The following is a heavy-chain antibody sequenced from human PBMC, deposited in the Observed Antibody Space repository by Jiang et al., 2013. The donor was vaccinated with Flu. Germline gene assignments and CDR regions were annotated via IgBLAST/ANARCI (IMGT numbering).Heavy chain of an antibody. D-gene: IGHD3-16*01. V-gene: IGHV1-2*02. CDR1: GYTFTGLF. CDR3: MRDCGSRGADVFDI. J-gene: IGHJ3*02. CDR2: INPNSGGT. Sequence: AEVKKPGASVKVSCKASGYTFTGLFIHWVRQAPGQGLEWVGWINPNSGGTRYAEKFQGRVTMTRDTSNSTAYMELSSLRSDDTAVYYCMRDCGSRGADVFDIWGQGTMVTVSS.